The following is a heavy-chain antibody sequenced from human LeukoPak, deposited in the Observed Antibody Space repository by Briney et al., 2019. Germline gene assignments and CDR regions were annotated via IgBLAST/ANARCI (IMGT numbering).Heavy chain of an antibody. D-gene: IGHD3-3*01. J-gene: IGHJ6*03. CDR2: IIPIFGTA. V-gene: IGHV1-69*05. CDR1: GGTFSSYA. CDR3: ARSITIFGVVNYYYYMDV. Sequence: GASVKVSCKASGGTFSSYAISWVRQAPGQGLEWMGGIIPIFGTANYAQKFQGRVTITTDGSTSTAYMELSSLRSEDTAVYYCARSITIFGVVNYYYYMDVWGKGTTVTVSS.